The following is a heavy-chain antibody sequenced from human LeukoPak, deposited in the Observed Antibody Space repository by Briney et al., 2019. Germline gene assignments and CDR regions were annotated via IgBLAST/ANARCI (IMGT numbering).Heavy chain of an antibody. D-gene: IGHD3-10*01. CDR2: IRFDGSNI. CDR1: GFTFSSHG. J-gene: IGHJ6*03. CDR3: AKRSYGSGTEYYYFYYMDV. V-gene: IGHV3-30*02. Sequence: PGGSLRLSCAASGFTFSSHGLHWVRQAPGKGLEWVALIRFDGSNIHYADSVKGRFTISRDNSKNTLYLQMNSLRAEDTAVYFCAKRSYGSGTEYYYFYYMDVWGKGTTVTVSS.